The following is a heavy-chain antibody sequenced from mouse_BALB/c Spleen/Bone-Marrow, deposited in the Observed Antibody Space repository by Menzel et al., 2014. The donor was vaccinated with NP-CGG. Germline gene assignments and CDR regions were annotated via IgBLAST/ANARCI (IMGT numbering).Heavy chain of an antibody. V-gene: IGHV5-6-5*01. J-gene: IGHJ3*02. Sequence: LEESGGRLVTPGGSLTLTCTVSGFSLSSYAMGWVRQAPGKGLEWIGIITVSGATWYASWAKGRFTLSKTSSTTVSLLMNSLSASDTATYFCARDLDGGDGIVVLNLWGQGTLVTVS. CDR1: GFSLSSYA. CDR3: ARDLDGGDGIVVLNL. D-gene: IGHD1-1*02. CDR2: ITVSGAT.